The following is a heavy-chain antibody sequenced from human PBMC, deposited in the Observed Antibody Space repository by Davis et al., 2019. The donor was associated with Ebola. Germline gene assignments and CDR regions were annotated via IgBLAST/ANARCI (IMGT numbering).Heavy chain of an antibody. J-gene: IGHJ4*02. CDR3: ATTDYQRPTVVPAAPFDY. CDR1: GGSISSYY. D-gene: IGHD2-2*01. Sequence: PSETLSLTCTVSGGSISSYYWSWIRQPPGKGLEWIGYIYYSGSTNYNPSLKSRVTTSVDTSKNQFSLKLSSVTAADTAVYYCATTDYQRPTVVPAAPFDYWGQGTLVTVSS. CDR2: IYYSGST. V-gene: IGHV4-59*01.